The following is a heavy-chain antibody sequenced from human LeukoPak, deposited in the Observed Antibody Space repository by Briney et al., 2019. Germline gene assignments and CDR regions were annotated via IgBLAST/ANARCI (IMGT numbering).Heavy chain of an antibody. Sequence: ASVKVSCKASGYTFTSCDINWVRQATGQGLEWMGWMNPNSGNTGYAQKFQGRVTMTRNTSISTAYMELSSLRSEDTAVYYCARLYSGSYYYLTPLDAFDIWGQGTMVTVSS. V-gene: IGHV1-8*01. CDR3: ARLYSGSYYYLTPLDAFDI. D-gene: IGHD1-26*01. CDR1: GYTFTSCD. CDR2: MNPNSGNT. J-gene: IGHJ3*02.